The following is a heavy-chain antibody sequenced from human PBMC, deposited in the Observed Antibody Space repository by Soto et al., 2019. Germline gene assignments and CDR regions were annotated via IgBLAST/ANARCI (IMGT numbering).Heavy chain of an antibody. CDR3: ARLGGPEAGVDY. J-gene: IGHJ4*02. CDR1: GYSFTTYW. D-gene: IGHD6-19*01. CDR2: IYPGDSDT. Sequence: GESLKISFTGSGYSFTTYWIGWLRQMPGKGLEWMGIIYPGDSDTRYSPSFQGQVTISADKSTTTACLQWSSLKASDTAMYYCARLGGPEAGVDYWGQGTQVTVSS. V-gene: IGHV5-51*01.